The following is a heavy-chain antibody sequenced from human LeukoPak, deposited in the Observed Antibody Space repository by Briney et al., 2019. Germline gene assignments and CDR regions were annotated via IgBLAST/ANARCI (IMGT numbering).Heavy chain of an antibody. V-gene: IGHV3-23*01. CDR2: IGASGNRT. J-gene: IGHJ4*02. CDR3: ARDQTTAGTDV. CDR1: GFTFSTYA. Sequence: PGGSLRLSCAASGFTFSTYAMSWVRQAPGKGLEWVSGIGASGNRTFYADSVKGRFAISRDNSKNTLYLQMNSLRAEDAALYYCARDQTTAGTDVWGQGTLVTVSS. D-gene: IGHD6-13*01.